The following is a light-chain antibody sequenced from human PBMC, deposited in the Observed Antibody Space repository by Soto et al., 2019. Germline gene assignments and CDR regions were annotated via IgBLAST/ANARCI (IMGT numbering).Light chain of an antibody. CDR3: QHYNSYSEA. V-gene: IGKV1-5*03. CDR1: QTISSW. J-gene: IGKJ1*01. Sequence: EIQVTQAPSTLSGFVGDIVTITCRASQTISSWLAWYQQKPGKAPKLLIYKASTLKSGVPSRFSGSGSGTEFTLTISSLQPDDFATYYCQHYNSYSEAFGQGTKVDIK. CDR2: KAS.